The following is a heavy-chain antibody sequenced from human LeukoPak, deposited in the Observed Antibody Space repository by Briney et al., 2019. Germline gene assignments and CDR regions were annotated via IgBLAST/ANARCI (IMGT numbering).Heavy chain of an antibody. CDR1: GGSFSGYY. J-gene: IGHJ4*02. CDR3: ARGRRRGMYFDY. D-gene: IGHD1-26*01. Sequence: SETLSLTCAVYGGSFSGYYWSWIRQPPGKGLEWIGEINHSGSTNYNPSLKSRVTISVDTSKNQFSLKLSSVTAADTAAYYCARGRRRGMYFDYWGQGTLVTVSS. V-gene: IGHV4-34*01. CDR2: INHSGST.